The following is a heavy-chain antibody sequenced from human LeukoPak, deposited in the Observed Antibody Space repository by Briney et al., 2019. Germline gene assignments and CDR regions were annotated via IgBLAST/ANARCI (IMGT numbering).Heavy chain of an antibody. Sequence: GGSLRLSCVGSGFTFGDYAMAWFRQAPGKGLEWVGFITSKAFGATTEYAASVKGRFIMSRDYSKNIAYLQMNSLKSEDTAVYYCSRGSSWYEGWFDPWGQGTLVTVSS. CDR2: ITSKAFGATT. D-gene: IGHD6-13*01. CDR3: SRGSSWYEGWFDP. J-gene: IGHJ5*02. CDR1: GFTFGDYA. V-gene: IGHV3-49*03.